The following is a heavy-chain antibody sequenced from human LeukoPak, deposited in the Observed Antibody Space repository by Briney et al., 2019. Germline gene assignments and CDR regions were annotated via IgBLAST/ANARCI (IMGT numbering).Heavy chain of an antibody. Sequence: TSETLSLTCTVSGGSISSSSYYWGWIRQPPGKGLEWIGSIYYSGSTYYNPSLKSRVIISVDTSKNQFSLKLSSVTAADTAVYYCAGIAYDYVWGSPYYFDYWGQGTLVTVSS. V-gene: IGHV4-39*01. CDR2: IYYSGST. CDR1: GGSISSSSYY. CDR3: AGIAYDYVWGSPYYFDY. J-gene: IGHJ4*02. D-gene: IGHD3-16*01.